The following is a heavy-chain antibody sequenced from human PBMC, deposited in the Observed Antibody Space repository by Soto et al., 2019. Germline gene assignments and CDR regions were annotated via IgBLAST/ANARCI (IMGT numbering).Heavy chain of an antibody. V-gene: IGHV1-2*06. CDR1: GYTFTGYY. D-gene: IGHD5-18*01. CDR3: AGDGGQQWFYNNWFDS. J-gene: IGHJ5*01. CDR2: INPNSGGT. Sequence: QVQLVQSGAEVKKPGASVKVSCKASGYTFTGYYMHWVRQAPGQGLERMGRINPNSGGTNYAQKFPGRVTMTRDTSISTAYKELSRLNSDDTAVYYCAGDGGQQWFYNNWFDSCGRGTLVAVST.